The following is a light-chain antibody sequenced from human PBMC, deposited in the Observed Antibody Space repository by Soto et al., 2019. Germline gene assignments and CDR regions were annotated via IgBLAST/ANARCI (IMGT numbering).Light chain of an antibody. CDR2: EVT. Sequence: QSALTQPASVSGSPGQSITISCTGTSSDVGDYNYVSWYQQHPGRVPKLLIYEVTHRPSGVSNRFSGSKSGNTASLTISGLQAEDEAHYYCNSYSSSGTLAFGGGTKLTV. CDR1: SSDVGDYNY. J-gene: IGLJ2*01. V-gene: IGLV2-14*03. CDR3: NSYSSSGTLA.